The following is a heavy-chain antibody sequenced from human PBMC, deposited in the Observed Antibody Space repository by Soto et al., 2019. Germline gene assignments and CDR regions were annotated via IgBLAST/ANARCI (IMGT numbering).Heavy chain of an antibody. CDR2: INPNSGGT. CDR3: ARSALSMVRGVIYFDY. Sequence: QVQLVQSGAEVKKPGASVKVSCKASGYTFTGYYMHWVRRAPGQGLEWMGWINPNSGGTNYAQKFQGWVTMTRDTSISTAYMELSRLRSDDTAVYYCARSALSMVRGVIYFDYWGQGTLVTVSS. D-gene: IGHD3-10*01. CDR1: GYTFTGYY. J-gene: IGHJ4*02. V-gene: IGHV1-2*04.